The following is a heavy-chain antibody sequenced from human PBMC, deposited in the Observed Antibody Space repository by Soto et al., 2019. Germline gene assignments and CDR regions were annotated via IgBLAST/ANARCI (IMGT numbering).Heavy chain of an antibody. D-gene: IGHD6-19*01. CDR2: ISTSSTTI. V-gene: IGHV3-48*01. Sequence: GGSLRLSCAASGFTFSSYSMNWVRQAPGKGLEWVSYISTSSTTIYYADSVKGRFTISRDNAKNSLYLQMNSLRAEDTAVYYCASSMSVAGRNYWGQGTLVTVSS. CDR1: GFTFSSYS. J-gene: IGHJ4*02. CDR3: ASSMSVAGRNY.